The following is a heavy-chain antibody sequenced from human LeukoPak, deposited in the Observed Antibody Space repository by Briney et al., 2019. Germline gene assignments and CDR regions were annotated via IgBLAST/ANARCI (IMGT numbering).Heavy chain of an antibody. D-gene: IGHD6-13*01. CDR1: GYTFTSYY. Sequence: GASVKVSCKASGYTFTSYYMHWVRQAPGQGLEWMGWMNPNSGNTGYAQKFQGRVTITRNTSISTAYMELSSLRSEDTAVYYCAREFVAAPGHTPFDSWGQGTLVTVSS. V-gene: IGHV1-8*03. J-gene: IGHJ4*02. CDR3: AREFVAAPGHTPFDS. CDR2: MNPNSGNT.